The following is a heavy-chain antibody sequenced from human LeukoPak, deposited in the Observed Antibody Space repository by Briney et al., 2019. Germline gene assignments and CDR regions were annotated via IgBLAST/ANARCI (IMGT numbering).Heavy chain of an antibody. Sequence: SETLSLTCTVSGGSISGYYWNWIRQPPGKGLEWIGYIHYSGTTNYNPSLKSRVTISVDTSKNQLSLKLSSVTAADTAVYFCAKRGRSSWYFDYWGHGTLVTVSS. D-gene: IGHD6-13*01. CDR2: IHYSGTT. CDR1: GGSISGYY. V-gene: IGHV4-59*01. CDR3: AKRGRSSWYFDY. J-gene: IGHJ4*01.